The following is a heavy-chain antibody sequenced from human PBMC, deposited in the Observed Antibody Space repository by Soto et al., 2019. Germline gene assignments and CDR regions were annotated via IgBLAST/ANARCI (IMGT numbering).Heavy chain of an antibody. CDR3: ARRGGVYSSSHNYFDY. V-gene: IGHV3-33*01. J-gene: IGHJ4*02. Sequence: QVQLVESGGGVVQPGRSLRLSCAASGFTFSSYGMHWVRQAPGKGLEWVAVIWYDGSNKYYADSVKGRFTISRDNSKNTLYLQMNSLRAEDTAVYYCARRGGVYSSSHNYFDYWGQGPLVTVSS. CDR1: GFTFSSYG. D-gene: IGHD6-6*01. CDR2: IWYDGSNK.